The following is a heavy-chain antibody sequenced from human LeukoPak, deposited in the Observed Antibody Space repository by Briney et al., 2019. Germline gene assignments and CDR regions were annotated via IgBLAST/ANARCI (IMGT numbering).Heavy chain of an antibody. J-gene: IGHJ5*02. CDR3: ARDQFSGTCNWFDP. CDR2: IYYSGST. V-gene: IGHV4-59*11. CDR1: GGSISSHY. Sequence: PSETLSLTCTVSGGSISSHYWSWIRQPPGKGLEWIGYIYYSGSTNYNPSLKSRVTISVDTSKNQFSLKLSSVTAADTAVYYCARDQFSGTCNWFDPWGQGTLVTVSS. D-gene: IGHD6-25*01.